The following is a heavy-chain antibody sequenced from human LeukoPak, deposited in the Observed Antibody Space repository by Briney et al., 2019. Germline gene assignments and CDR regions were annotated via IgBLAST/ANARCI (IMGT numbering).Heavy chain of an antibody. J-gene: IGHJ4*01. Sequence: GASVKVSCKASGYTFSGYYLHWVRQAPGRGLEWMGHIDPNSGGTKYAQKFQGRVTMTRDTSTTSAYMELSSLIFDDTAVYYCARDLGYGYGSVWHKYFDYWGHGTLVTVSS. CDR3: ARDLGYGYGSVWHKYFDY. CDR1: GYTFSGYY. V-gene: IGHV1-2*06. CDR2: IDPNSGGT. D-gene: IGHD5-18*01.